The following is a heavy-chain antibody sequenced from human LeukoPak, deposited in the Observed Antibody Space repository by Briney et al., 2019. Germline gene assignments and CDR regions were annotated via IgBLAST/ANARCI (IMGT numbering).Heavy chain of an antibody. Sequence: KPSETLSLTCTVSGGSINNYYWSWIRQPPGKGLDWIGYLHYSGSTNYNPSLKSRVTISVDTSKNQYSLKLSSVTAADTAVYYCARAHSSGRTFDYWGQGTLVTVSS. CDR2: LHYSGST. D-gene: IGHD6-19*01. CDR1: GGSINNYY. CDR3: ARAHSSGRTFDY. J-gene: IGHJ4*02. V-gene: IGHV4-59*01.